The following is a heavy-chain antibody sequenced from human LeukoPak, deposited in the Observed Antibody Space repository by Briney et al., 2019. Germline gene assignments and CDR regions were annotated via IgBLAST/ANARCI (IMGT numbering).Heavy chain of an antibody. CDR3: AREGRGWAFDI. D-gene: IGHD2-15*01. V-gene: IGHV1-2*02. CDR1: VYAFTGYY. CDR2: INPNSGGT. Sequence: GASEKVSCKASVYAFTGYYIHWVRQAPGQGLEWMGWINPNSGGTNYAQKFQGSVTTTRDTSISTAYMEMSSLISDDTAVYYCAREGRGWAFDIWGQGTMVTVSS. J-gene: IGHJ3*02.